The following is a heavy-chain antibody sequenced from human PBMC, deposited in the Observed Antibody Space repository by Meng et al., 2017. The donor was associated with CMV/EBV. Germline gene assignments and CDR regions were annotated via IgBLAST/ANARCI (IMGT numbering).Heavy chain of an antibody. CDR2: IRSKAYGGTT. Sequence: GGSLQISCTASGFNFGDYAMSWVRQAPGKGLEWVGFIRSKAYGGTTEYAASVKGRFTISRDDSKSIAYLQMNSLKTDDTAVYYCTRKSIFGVVIEISNYYYGMDVWGQGTTVTV. V-gene: IGHV3-49*04. CDR1: GFNFGDYA. CDR3: TRKSIFGVVIEISNYYYGMDV. J-gene: IGHJ6*02. D-gene: IGHD3-3*01.